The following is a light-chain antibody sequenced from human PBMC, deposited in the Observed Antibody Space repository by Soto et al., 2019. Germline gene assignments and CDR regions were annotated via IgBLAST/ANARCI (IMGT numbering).Light chain of an antibody. CDR1: QSVSRR. CDR3: QHYGETPIT. V-gene: IGKV3-20*01. CDR2: GAS. Sequence: EIVLTQSPGTLPLSPGGRATLSCRSSQSVSRRLAWYQHRPGQSPRLLISGASMRASAVPVRFSGSGSGTDFTLAISRVVPEDFVVYYCQHYGETPITFGLGTRLEV. J-gene: IGKJ5*01.